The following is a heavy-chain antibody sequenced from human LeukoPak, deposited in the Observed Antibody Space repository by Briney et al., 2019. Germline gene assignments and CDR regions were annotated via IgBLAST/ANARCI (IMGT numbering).Heavy chain of an antibody. D-gene: IGHD4-23*01. CDR3: AKNRDYGGNSPFDY. CDR1: GFTFSSYG. CDR2: IWYDGSNK. Sequence: GRSLRLSCAASGFTFSSYGMHWVRQAPGRGLEWVAVIWYDGSNKYYADSVKGRFTISRDNSKNTLYLQMSSLRAEDTAVYYCAKNRDYGGNSPFDYWGQGTLVTVSS. V-gene: IGHV3-33*06. J-gene: IGHJ4*02.